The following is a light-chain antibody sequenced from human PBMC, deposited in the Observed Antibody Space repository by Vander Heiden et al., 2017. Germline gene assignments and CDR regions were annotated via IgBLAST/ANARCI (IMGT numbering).Light chain of an antibody. CDR3: CSYAGSYPVV. Sequence: QSALTPPPPVSGSPGQSVTISCTGTSSDVGGYNYVSWYQQHPGKAPKLMIYDVSKRPSGVPDRFSGSKSGNTASLTISGLQAEDEADYYCCSYAGSYPVVFGGGTKLTVL. V-gene: IGLV2-11*01. J-gene: IGLJ2*01. CDR1: SSDVGGYNY. CDR2: DVS.